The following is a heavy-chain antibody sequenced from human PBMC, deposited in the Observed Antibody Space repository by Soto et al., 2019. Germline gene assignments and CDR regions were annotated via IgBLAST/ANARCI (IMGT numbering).Heavy chain of an antibody. CDR3: ERRSRYAVGVYGMEV. CDR2: IYPGDSDT. D-gene: IGHD2-8*01. V-gene: IGHV5-51*01. Sequence: GDSLKISCKGSGYSFTSYWIGWVRQMPGKGLEWMGIIYPGDSDTRYSPSFQGQVTISAHKSNSTAYPQWSSLKDSDTAMYYCERRSRYAVGVYGMEVWGQGTTVTVSS. J-gene: IGHJ6*02. CDR1: GYSFTSYW.